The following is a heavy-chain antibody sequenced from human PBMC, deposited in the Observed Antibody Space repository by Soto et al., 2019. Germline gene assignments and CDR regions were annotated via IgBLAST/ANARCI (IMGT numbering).Heavy chain of an antibody. CDR2: MNPNSGNT. CDR1: GYTFTSYD. Sequence: QVPLVQSGAEVKKPGASVKVSCKASGYTFTSYDIHWVRQATGQGLEWMGWMNPNSGNTGYAQKFQGRVTMTRNTSITTAYMELSSLRFEDTAVYFCARILSLQLKREFDYWGQGTLVTVSS. CDR3: ARILSLQLKREFDY. J-gene: IGHJ4*02. V-gene: IGHV1-8*01. D-gene: IGHD1-1*01.